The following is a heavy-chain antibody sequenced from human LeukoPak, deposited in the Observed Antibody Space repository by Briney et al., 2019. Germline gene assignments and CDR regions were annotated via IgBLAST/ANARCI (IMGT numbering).Heavy chain of an antibody. CDR3: ARAGDRWDYYYYMDV. CDR1: GYTFTSYY. V-gene: IGHV1-46*01. D-gene: IGHD7-27*01. J-gene: IGHJ6*03. Sequence: GASVKVSCKASGYTFTSYYMHWVRQAPGQGLEWMGIINPSGGSTSYAQKFQGRVTMTRDTSTSTVYMELSSLRSEDTAVYYCARAGDRWDYYYYMDVWGKGTTVTVSS. CDR2: INPSGGST.